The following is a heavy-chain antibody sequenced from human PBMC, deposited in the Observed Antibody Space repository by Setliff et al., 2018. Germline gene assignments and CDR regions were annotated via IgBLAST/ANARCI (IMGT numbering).Heavy chain of an antibody. CDR1: GGSISSSNW. D-gene: IGHD3-3*01. V-gene: IGHV4-4*02. CDR2: IYHSGST. J-gene: IGHJ3*02. CDR3: AREVTIFGVPKVAYDI. Sequence: SETLSLTCAVSGGSISSSNWWSWVRQPPGKGLEWIGEIYHSGSTNYNPSLKSRVTISVDTSKNFFSLKLSSVPVADTAIYYCAREVTIFGVPKVAYDIWGQGAMVTVSS.